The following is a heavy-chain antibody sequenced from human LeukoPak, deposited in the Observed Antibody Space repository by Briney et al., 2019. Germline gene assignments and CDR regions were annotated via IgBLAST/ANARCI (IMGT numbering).Heavy chain of an antibody. J-gene: IGHJ5*02. V-gene: IGHV1-8*03. CDR2: MNPNSGNT. CDR3: ARSLTANWFDP. CDR1: GYTFTSYD. D-gene: IGHD5-18*01. Sequence: AASVKVSCKASGYTFTSYDINWVRQATGQGLEWMGWMNPNSGNTGYVQKFQGRVTITRNTSISTAYMELSSLRSEDTAVYYCARSLTANWFDPWGQGTLVTVSS.